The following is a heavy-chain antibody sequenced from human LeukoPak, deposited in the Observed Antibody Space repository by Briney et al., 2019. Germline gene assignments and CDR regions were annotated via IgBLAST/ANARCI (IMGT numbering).Heavy chain of an antibody. V-gene: IGHV3-23*01. CDR3: ARDSRTYYYDSSGYYSLSSFDY. J-gene: IGHJ4*02. CDR2: ISESGYGS. CDR1: GFTFSSSL. D-gene: IGHD3-22*01. Sequence: GGSLRLSCAASGFTFSSSLMSWVRPAPGKGLEWVSAISESGYGSFYAASVKGRFTISRDNSQNTLYLQMNSLRADDTAVYYCARDSRTYYYDSSGYYSLSSFDYWGQGTLVTVSS.